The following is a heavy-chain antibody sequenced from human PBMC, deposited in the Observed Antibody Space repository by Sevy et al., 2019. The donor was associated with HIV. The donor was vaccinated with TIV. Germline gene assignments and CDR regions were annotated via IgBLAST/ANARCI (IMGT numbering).Heavy chain of an antibody. J-gene: IGHJ4*02. V-gene: IGHV3-64*04. CDR3: ARETLSGYNL. D-gene: IGHD5-12*01. CDR2: ISSDGVST. Sequence: GGSLRLSCSGSGFSFSNSAMNWVRQTPGKGLKYVSAISSDGVSTYYTDSVRGRFTISRDNSKNTLYLQINSLRAEDTAVYYCARETLSGYNLWGQGTLVTVSS. CDR1: GFSFSNSA.